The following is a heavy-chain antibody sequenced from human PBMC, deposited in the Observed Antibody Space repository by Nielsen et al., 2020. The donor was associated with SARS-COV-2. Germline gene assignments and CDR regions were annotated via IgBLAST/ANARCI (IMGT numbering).Heavy chain of an antibody. Sequence: ASVKVSCNASGYTFTNYNIAWVRQAPGQGLEWMGWIATNTGNTNYAQNFQGRVTMATDTSTGIGYMELRNLKPDDTAVYFCARGDYSNPNYWGQGSLVTVSS. CDR2: IATNTGNT. CDR3: ARGDYSNPNY. V-gene: IGHV1-18*01. CDR1: GYTFTNYN. J-gene: IGHJ4*02. D-gene: IGHD4-11*01.